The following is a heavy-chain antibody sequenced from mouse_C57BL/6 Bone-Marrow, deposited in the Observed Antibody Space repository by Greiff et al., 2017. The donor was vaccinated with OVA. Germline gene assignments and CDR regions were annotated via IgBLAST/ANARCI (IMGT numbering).Heavy chain of an antibody. CDR2: ISSGGSYT. CDR3: ASLGYEGYFDY. D-gene: IGHD2-10*02. CDR1: GFTFSSYG. V-gene: IGHV5-6*01. Sequence: EVMLVESGGDLVKPGGSLKLSCAASGFTFSSYGMSWVRQTPDKRLEWVATISSGGSYTYYPDSVKGRFTISRDNAKNTLYLQMSSLKSEDTAMYYCASLGYEGYFDYWGQGTTLTVSS. J-gene: IGHJ2*01.